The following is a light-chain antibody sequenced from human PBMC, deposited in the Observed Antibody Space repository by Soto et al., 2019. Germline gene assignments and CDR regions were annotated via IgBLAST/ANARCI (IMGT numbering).Light chain of an antibody. CDR1: QDISNY. J-gene: IGKJ4*01. CDR3: QQSDSLPLT. V-gene: IGKV1-33*01. Sequence: DIQMTQSPSSLSASVGDRVTITCQASQDISNYLSWYQQRPGKAPKLLIYDSSNLETGVPSRFSGGGSGTHFTFTISSLQPEDIATSYFQQSDSLPLTFGGGTKVDIK. CDR2: DSS.